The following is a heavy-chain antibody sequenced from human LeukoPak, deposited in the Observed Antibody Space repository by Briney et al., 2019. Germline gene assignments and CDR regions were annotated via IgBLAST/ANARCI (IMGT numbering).Heavy chain of an antibody. Sequence: PGGSLRLSCAASGFTFSSYAMHWVRQGPGKGLEWVAVISYDGSNKYYADSVKGRFTISRDNSKNTLYLQMNSLRAEDTAVYYCARDSPSGGYGYWGQGTLVTVSS. CDR2: ISYDGSNK. D-gene: IGHD5-12*01. J-gene: IGHJ4*02. CDR3: ARDSPSGGYGY. CDR1: GFTFSSYA. V-gene: IGHV3-30-3*01.